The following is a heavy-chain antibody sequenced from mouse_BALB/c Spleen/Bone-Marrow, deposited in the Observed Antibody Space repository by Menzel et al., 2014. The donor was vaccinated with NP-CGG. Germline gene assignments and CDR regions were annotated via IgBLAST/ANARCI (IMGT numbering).Heavy chain of an antibody. Sequence: EVKLMESGAELVKPGASVKLSCTASGFNIKDTYMHWVKQRPEQGLEWIGRIDPANGNTKYDPKFQGKATITADKSYNTAYLQLSSLKSEDTAVYYCAREVDYAMDYWGQGTSVTVSS. CDR3: AREVDYAMDY. D-gene: IGHD1-1*01. CDR1: GFNIKDTY. V-gene: IGHV14-3*02. CDR2: IDPANGNT. J-gene: IGHJ4*01.